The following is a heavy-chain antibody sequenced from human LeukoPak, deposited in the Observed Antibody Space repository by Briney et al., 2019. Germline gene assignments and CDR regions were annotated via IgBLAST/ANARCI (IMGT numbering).Heavy chain of an antibody. J-gene: IGHJ5*02. Sequence: SETLSLTCTVSGGSISSYYWSWIRQPPGKGLEWIGYIYYSGSTNYNPSLKSRVTISVDTSKNQFSLKLSSVTAADTAVYYCARPRGKGWFDPWGQGTLVTVSS. CDR2: IYYSGST. CDR1: GGSISSYY. V-gene: IGHV4-59*12. CDR3: ARPRGKGWFDP.